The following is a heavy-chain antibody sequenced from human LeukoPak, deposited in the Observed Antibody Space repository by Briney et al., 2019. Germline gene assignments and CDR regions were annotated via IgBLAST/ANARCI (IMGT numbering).Heavy chain of an antibody. CDR1: GFTFSSYE. CDR3: ARDIKGQYQDAFDI. V-gene: IGHV3-48*03. D-gene: IGHD2-2*01. CDR2: ISRSGSNI. J-gene: IGHJ3*02. Sequence: GGSLILSCAASGFTFSSYEMNWVRPAPGKGLEWVSYISRSGSNIKYADSVKGRLTISRGNAKNAVYLQMNSLRAEDTAVYYCARDIKGQYQDAFDIWGQGTMVTVSS.